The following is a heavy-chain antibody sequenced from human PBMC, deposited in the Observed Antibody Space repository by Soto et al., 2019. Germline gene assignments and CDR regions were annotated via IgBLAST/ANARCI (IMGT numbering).Heavy chain of an antibody. CDR3: ARLLYDRSGYYYFDY. V-gene: IGHV4-39*01. D-gene: IGHD3-22*01. CDR1: GGSISSTSYY. J-gene: IGHJ4*02. Sequence: PSETLSLTCSVSGGSISSTSYYWGWIRQPPGKGLEWIGSIYYSGSIYHNPSLKSRVSTSVDTSKNQFSLKLNSVTAADTALYYCARLLYDRSGYYYFDYWGRGTLVTAPQ. CDR2: IYYSGSI.